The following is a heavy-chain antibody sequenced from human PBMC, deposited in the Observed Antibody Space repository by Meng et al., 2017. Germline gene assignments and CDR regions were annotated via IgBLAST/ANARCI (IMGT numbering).Heavy chain of an antibody. Sequence: GESLKISCAASGFTFSSYYMHWVRQAPGQGLEWMGIINPSGGSTSYAQKFQGRVTMTRDTSTSTVYMELSSLRSEDTAVYYCARDNKKTYYYDSSLDYWGQGTLVTVS. V-gene: IGHV1-46*01. CDR3: ARDNKKTYYYDSSLDY. CDR1: GFTFSSYY. J-gene: IGHJ4*02. CDR2: INPSGGST. D-gene: IGHD3-22*01.